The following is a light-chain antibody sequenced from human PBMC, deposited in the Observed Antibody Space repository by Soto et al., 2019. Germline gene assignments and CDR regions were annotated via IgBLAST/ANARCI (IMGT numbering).Light chain of an antibody. CDR3: LQYGGLPRT. CDR1: QTFSSNY. J-gene: IGKJ1*01. CDR2: GAS. V-gene: IGKV3-20*01. Sequence: EIVLTQTTGTLSLSPGERATLSCRATQTFSSNYLACYQQKSGQPPRLLIYGASSSATGIPDRFSGGGSGTDFTLTITRLEPEDFAVYFCLQYGGLPRTFGQGTKVDSK.